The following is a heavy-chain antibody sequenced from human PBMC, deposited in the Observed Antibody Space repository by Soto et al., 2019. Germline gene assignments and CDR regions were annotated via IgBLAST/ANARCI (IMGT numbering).Heavy chain of an antibody. CDR3: ATYYGEDYYYYMDV. CDR2: IYYSGST. V-gene: IGHV4-39*01. Sequence: PSETLSLTCTFSGGSISSSSYYWGWIRQPPGKGLEWIGSIYYSGSTYYNPSLKSRVTISVDTSKNQFSLKLSSVTAADTAVYYCATYYGEDYYYYMDVWGKGTTVTVSS. J-gene: IGHJ6*03. D-gene: IGHD3-10*01. CDR1: GGSISSSSYY.